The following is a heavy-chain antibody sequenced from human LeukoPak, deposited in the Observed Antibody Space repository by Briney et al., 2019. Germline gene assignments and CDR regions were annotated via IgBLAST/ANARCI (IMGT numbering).Heavy chain of an antibody. Sequence: GGSLSLSCAASGFTFSSYSMNWVRQAPGKGLEWVSSISSSSSYIYYADSVKGRFTISRDNAKNSLYLQINSLRAEDTAVYYCARYSSSWAYYFDYWGQGTLVTVSS. CDR2: ISSSSSYI. V-gene: IGHV3-21*01. CDR3: ARYSSSWAYYFDY. D-gene: IGHD6-13*01. CDR1: GFTFSSYS. J-gene: IGHJ4*02.